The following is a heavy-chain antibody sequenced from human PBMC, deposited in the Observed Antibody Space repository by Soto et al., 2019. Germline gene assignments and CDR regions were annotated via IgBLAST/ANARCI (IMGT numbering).Heavy chain of an antibody. CDR3: ARGEFLGPLNGNDY. J-gene: IGHJ4*02. V-gene: IGHV1-3*04. D-gene: IGHD3-16*01. CDR2: INTGNGDT. CDR1: GYTFTLYT. Sequence: QVQIVQSGAEVKKPGASVKVSCKTSGYTFTLYTIHWVRQAPGQRLEWMGWINTGNGDTRYSRNVQGRVTMTSDAPANTGYMELSSLKSEDTAVYYCARGEFLGPLNGNDYWGQGTLVTVSS.